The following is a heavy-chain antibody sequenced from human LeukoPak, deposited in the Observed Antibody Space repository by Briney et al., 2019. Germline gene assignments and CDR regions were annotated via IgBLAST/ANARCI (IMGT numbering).Heavy chain of an antibody. CDR3: ATRGNEVGAISFGY. V-gene: IGHV4-34*01. D-gene: IGHD1-26*01. CDR1: GGSFSGYY. CDR2: INHSGST. J-gene: IGHJ4*02. Sequence: SETLSLTCAVYGGSFSGYYWSWIRQPPGKGLEWIGEINHSGSTNYNPSLKSRVTISVDTSKNRFSLKLSSVTASDTAVYYCATRGNEVGAISFGYWGQGTLVTVSS.